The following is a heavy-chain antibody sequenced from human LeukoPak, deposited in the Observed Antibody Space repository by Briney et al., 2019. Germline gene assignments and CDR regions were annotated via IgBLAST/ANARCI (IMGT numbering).Heavy chain of an antibody. D-gene: IGHD6-19*01. V-gene: IGHV4-61*02. CDR2: IYTSGST. Sequence: PSQTLSLTCTVSGGSISSGSYYWSWIRQPAGKGLEWIGRIYTSGSTNYNPSLKSRVTISVDTSKNQVSLKLSSVTAADTAVYYCARDSGWYPGLYYWGQGTLVTVSS. CDR3: ARDSGWYPGLYY. CDR1: GGSISSGSYY. J-gene: IGHJ4*02.